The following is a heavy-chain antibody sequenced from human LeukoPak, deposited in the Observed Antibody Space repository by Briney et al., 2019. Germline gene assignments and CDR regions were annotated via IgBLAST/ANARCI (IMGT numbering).Heavy chain of an antibody. Sequence: GGSLRLSCAASGFTFSSYAMHWVRQAPGKGLEWVAVISYNGSNKYYADSVKGRFTISRDNAKNSLYLQMNSLRAEDTAVYYCARSMGLNYYFDYWGQGTLVTVSS. D-gene: IGHD2/OR15-2a*01. V-gene: IGHV3-30*07. CDR1: GFTFSSYA. J-gene: IGHJ4*02. CDR3: ARSMGLNYYFDY. CDR2: ISYNGSNK.